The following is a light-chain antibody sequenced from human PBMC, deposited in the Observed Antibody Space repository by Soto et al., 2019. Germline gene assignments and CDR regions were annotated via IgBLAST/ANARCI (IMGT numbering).Light chain of an antibody. CDR3: QQYGSSLFT. Sequence: EIVLTQSPGTLSLSPGERATLSCRASQSVSSSYLACYQQKPGQAPRLLIYGASSRATGIPDRFSGSGSGTDFTLTISRLETEDFAVYYCQQYGSSLFTFGPGTKVDIK. J-gene: IGKJ3*01. V-gene: IGKV3-20*01. CDR2: GAS. CDR1: QSVSSSY.